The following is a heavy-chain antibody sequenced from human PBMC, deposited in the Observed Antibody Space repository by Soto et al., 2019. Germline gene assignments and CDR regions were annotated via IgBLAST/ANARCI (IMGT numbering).Heavy chain of an antibody. V-gene: IGHV1-46*01. CDR1: GYTFTSYY. D-gene: IGHD6-6*01. Sequence: SVKVSCKASGYTFTSYYMHWVRQAPGQGLEWMGIINPSGGSTSYAQKFQGRVTMTRDTSTSTVYMELSSLRSEDTAVYYCARDESIAAPHHYFDYWGQGTLVTVSS. CDR3: ARDESIAAPHHYFDY. J-gene: IGHJ4*02. CDR2: INPSGGST.